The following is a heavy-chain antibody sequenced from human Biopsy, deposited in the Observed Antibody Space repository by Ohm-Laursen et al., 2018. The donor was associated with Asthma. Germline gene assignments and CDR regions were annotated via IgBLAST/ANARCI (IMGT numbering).Heavy chain of an antibody. CDR3: VKDHSAGYYYFDD. CDR2: IATDESNK. J-gene: IGHJ4*02. D-gene: IGHD2-21*01. CDR1: GFTFSSYS. Sequence: GSLRLSCTASGFTFSSYSMHWVRQAPGRGPEYVSFIATDESNKFYADSVKGRFTVSRDNSKHTLYLHMTGLRADDTGVYYCVKDHSAGYYYFDDWGQGAQVTVSS. V-gene: IGHV3-64D*08.